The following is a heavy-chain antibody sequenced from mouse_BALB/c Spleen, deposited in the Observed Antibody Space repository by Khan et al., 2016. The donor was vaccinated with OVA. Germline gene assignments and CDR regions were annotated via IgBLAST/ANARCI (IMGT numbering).Heavy chain of an antibody. CDR2: ISSGGST. CDR3: AREAYRYDEYYFAY. Sequence: EVELVESGGDLVKPGGSLKLSCAASGFTFSSYVMSWVRQTPEKRLEWVASISSGGSTYYPDSVKGRFTISRDNARNILYLQMSSLRSEDTTIYYCAREAYRYDEYYFAYWGQGTTLTVSS. V-gene: IGHV5-6-5*01. CDR1: GFTFSSYV. J-gene: IGHJ2*01. D-gene: IGHD2-14*01.